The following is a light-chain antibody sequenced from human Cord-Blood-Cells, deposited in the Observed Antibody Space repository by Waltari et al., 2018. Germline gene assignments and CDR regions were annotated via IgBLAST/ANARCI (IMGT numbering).Light chain of an antibody. V-gene: IGLV2-14*01. CDR1: SSHVGGYNY. CDR2: EVS. CDR3: SSYTSSSTRVV. Sequence: QSALTQPASVAGSPGQSITISCTGTSSHVGGYNYVSWYQQHPGKAPKRMIYEVSNRPSGVSNRFSGSKSCHTASLTFSGLQSEDEADYYCSSYTSSSTRVVFGGGTKLTVL. J-gene: IGLJ2*01.